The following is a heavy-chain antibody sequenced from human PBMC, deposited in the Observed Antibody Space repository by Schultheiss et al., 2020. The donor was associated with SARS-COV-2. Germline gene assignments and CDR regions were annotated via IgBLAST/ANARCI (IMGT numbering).Heavy chain of an antibody. CDR2: IIPIFGTA. CDR3: ARVYLGPYSKGGMDV. CDR1: GGTFSSYA. V-gene: IGHV1-69*05. J-gene: IGHJ6*02. D-gene: IGHD4-11*01. Sequence: SVKVSCKASGGTFSSYAISWVRQAPGQGLEWMGGIIPIFGTANYAQKLQGRVTMTTDTSTSTAYMELRSLRSDDTAVYYCARVYLGPYSKGGMDVWGQGTTVTVSS.